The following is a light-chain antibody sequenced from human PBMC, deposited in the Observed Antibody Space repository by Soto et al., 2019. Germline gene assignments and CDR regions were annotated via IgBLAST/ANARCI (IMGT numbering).Light chain of an antibody. Sequence: EIVLTQSPATLSVSLGERVTLSCRASQNLHSFLNWYQQRPGQAPRPLIYDGSKRAAGVPDRISGDGSETDYTLTISSLEPEDFAVYYCQQRTRWPMTFGQGTRLEIK. V-gene: IGKV3-11*01. J-gene: IGKJ5*01. CDR3: QQRTRWPMT. CDR2: DGS. CDR1: QNLHSF.